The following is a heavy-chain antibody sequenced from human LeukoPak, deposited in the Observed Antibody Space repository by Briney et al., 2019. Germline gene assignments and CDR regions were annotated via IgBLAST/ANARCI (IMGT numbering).Heavy chain of an antibody. D-gene: IGHD3-22*01. CDR2: IYTSGST. CDR3: ARAGYYYDSSGYFDY. Sequence: SETLSLTCTVSGGSISSGSYYWSWIRQPAGKGLEWIGRIYTSGSTNYNPSLKSRVTISVDTSKNQFSLKLSSVTAADTAVYYCARAGYYYDSSGYFDYWGQGTLVTVSS. V-gene: IGHV4-61*02. CDR1: GGSISSGSYY. J-gene: IGHJ4*02.